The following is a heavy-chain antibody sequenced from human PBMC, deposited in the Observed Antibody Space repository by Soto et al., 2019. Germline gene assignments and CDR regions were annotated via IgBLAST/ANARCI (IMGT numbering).Heavy chain of an antibody. CDR1: GYSFSNYW. CDR2: IYPDDSDA. J-gene: IGHJ3*02. V-gene: IGHV5-51*01. D-gene: IGHD1-26*01. CDR3: AKHSHSASYYWAVDI. Sequence: GEPLKISCKGSGYSFSNYWLVWVRQMPGKGLEWMGIIYPDDSDARYSPSFQGQVTISADKSISTAYLQWSSLKASDTAMYYCAKHSHSASYYWAVDIWGQGTMVTVSS.